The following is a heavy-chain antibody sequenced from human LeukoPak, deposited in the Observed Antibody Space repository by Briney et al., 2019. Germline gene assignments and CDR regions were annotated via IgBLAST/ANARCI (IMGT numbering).Heavy chain of an antibody. V-gene: IGHV3-9*01. CDR3: AKDIGLSEASQLAFDY. CDR1: GFTFDDYA. CDR2: ISWNSGSI. D-gene: IGHD6-13*01. Sequence: GGSLRLSCAASGFTFDDYAMHRVRQAPGKGLEWVSGISWNSGSIGYADSVKGRFTISRDNAKNSLYLQMNSLRAEDTALYYCAKDIGLSEASQLAFDYWGQGTLVTVSS. J-gene: IGHJ4*02.